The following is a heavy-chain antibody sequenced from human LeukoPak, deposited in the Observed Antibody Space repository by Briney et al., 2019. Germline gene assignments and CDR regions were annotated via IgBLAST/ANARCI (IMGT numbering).Heavy chain of an antibody. CDR3: ARDLVSGIDYVWGSYRFDAFDI. J-gene: IGHJ3*02. D-gene: IGHD3-16*02. CDR2: IYYSGST. V-gene: IGHV4-59*01. CDR1: GGSISGYY. Sequence: SETLSLTCTVSGGSISGYYWSWIRQPPGKGLEWIGYIYYSGSTNYNPSLKSRVTISVDTSKNQFSLKLSSVTAADTAVYYCARDLVSGIDYVWGSYRFDAFDIWGQGTMVTVSS.